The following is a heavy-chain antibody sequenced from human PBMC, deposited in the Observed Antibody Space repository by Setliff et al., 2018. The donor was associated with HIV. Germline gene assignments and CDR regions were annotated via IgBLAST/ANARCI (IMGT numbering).Heavy chain of an antibody. J-gene: IGHJ6*03. D-gene: IGHD5-18*01. CDR3: ARDGYTNGYGYYYFYMDV. V-gene: IGHV4-59*12. CDR2: IYETGST. CDR1: GDSLSGYY. Sequence: SETLSLTCTASGDSLSGYYWSWIRQSSGKGLEWIGFIYETGSTYYNPSLKSRVSISIDTSKNQFSLKLSSLTAADTAVYFCARDGYTNGYGYYYFYMDVWGKGTTVTVSS.